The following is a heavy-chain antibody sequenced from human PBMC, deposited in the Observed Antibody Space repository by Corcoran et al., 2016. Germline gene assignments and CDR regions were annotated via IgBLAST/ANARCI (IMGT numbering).Heavy chain of an antibody. CDR3: ARSGNIESGAPAGSYYYYGMDV. Sequence: QVQLQESGPGLVKPSETLSLTCTVSGGSISSYYWSWIRQPPGKGLEWIGYIYYSGSTNYNPSLKSRVTISVDTSKNQFSLKLSSVTAADTAVYYCARSGNIESGAPAGSYYYYGMDVWGQGTTVTVSS. J-gene: IGHJ6*02. V-gene: IGHV4-59*01. CDR2: IYYSGST. D-gene: IGHD1-26*01. CDR1: GGSISSYY.